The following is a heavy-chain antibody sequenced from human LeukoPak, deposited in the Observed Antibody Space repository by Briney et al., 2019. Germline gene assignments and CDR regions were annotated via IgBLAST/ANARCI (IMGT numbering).Heavy chain of an antibody. V-gene: IGHV4-39*01. D-gene: IGHD4-17*01. J-gene: IGHJ4*02. Sequence: SETLSLTCTVSGGSISTMNYYWGWIRQPPGRGLEWIGSIYYSGNSYYNPSLQSRVTISVDTYQNQFSLNLTSVTAADTSVYYCARRGNHGDYFWGQGILVTVSS. CDR1: GGSISTMNYY. CDR3: ARRGNHGDYF. CDR2: IYYSGNS.